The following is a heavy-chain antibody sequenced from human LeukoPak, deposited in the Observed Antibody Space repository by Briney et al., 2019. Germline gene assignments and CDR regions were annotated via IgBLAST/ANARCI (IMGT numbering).Heavy chain of an antibody. J-gene: IGHJ5*02. CDR3: ARDLIVLMVYAEGFDP. CDR1: GFTLSSYW. Sequence: GGSLRLSCAASGFTLSSYWKSWVRQAPGEGLEWVANIKQDGSEKYYVDSVKGRFTISRDNTKKSLYLQMNSLRAEDTAVYYCARDLIVLMVYAEGFDPWGQGTLVTVSS. CDR2: IKQDGSEK. V-gene: IGHV3-7*01. D-gene: IGHD2-8*01.